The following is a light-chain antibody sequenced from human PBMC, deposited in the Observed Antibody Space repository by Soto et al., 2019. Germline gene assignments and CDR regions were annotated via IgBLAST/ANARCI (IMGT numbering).Light chain of an antibody. V-gene: IGLV2-18*02. CDR3: SSYTSSNTLI. CDR1: SSDIGAYNR. Sequence: QSALTQPPSVSGSPGQSVTISCTGTSSDIGAYNRASWYQQPPGTAPKLMIYEVRDRTSGVPDRFSGSKSGNTASLTISGLQAEDEADYYCSSYTSSNTLIFGGGTKLTVL. CDR2: EVR. J-gene: IGLJ2*01.